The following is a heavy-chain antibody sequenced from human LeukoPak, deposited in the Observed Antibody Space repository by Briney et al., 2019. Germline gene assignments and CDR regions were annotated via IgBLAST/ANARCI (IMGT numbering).Heavy chain of an antibody. CDR1: GFTVSSNY. CDR2: IYSGGST. Sequence: GGSLRLSCAASGFTVSSNYMSWVRQAPGKGLEWVSVIYSGGSTYYADSVKGRFTISRDNSKNTLYLQMNSLRAEDTAVYYCARGRLRYCSSTSCRTYYYYGMDVWGQGTTVTVSS. D-gene: IGHD2-2*01. V-gene: IGHV3-53*05. J-gene: IGHJ6*02. CDR3: ARGRLRYCSSTSCRTYYYYGMDV.